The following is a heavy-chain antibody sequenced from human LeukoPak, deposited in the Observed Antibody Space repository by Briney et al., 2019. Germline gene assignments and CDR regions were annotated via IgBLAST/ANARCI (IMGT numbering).Heavy chain of an antibody. CDR2: ISSSSSYI. D-gene: IGHD6-19*01. J-gene: IGHJ4*02. V-gene: IGHV3-21*01. CDR3: ARGHHSSGWYANDY. CDR1: GVTFSSYS. Sequence: GGSLRLSCAASGVTFSSYSMSWGRQAPGKGLEWVSSISSSSSYIYYADSVKGRFTISRDNAKNSLYLQMNSLRAEDTAVYYCARGHHSSGWYANDYWGQGTLVTVSS.